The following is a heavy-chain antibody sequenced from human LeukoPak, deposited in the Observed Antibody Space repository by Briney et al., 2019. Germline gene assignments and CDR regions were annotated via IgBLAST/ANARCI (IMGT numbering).Heavy chain of an antibody. V-gene: IGHV1-69*06. Sequence: SVKVSCKASGGTFSSYAISWVRQAPGQGLEWMGGIIPIFGTANYAQKFQGRVTITADKSTSTAYMELSSLRSEDTAVYYCARTGGIAAAGSLDYWGQGTLVTVSS. CDR1: GGTFSSYA. D-gene: IGHD6-13*01. J-gene: IGHJ4*02. CDR2: IIPIFGTA. CDR3: ARTGGIAAAGSLDY.